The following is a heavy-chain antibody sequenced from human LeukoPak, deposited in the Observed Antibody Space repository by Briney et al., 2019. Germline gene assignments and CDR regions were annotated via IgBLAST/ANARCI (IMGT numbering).Heavy chain of an antibody. Sequence: SETLSLTCTVSGGSISSYYWSWIRQPPGKGLEWIGSIYYSGSTYYNPSLKSRVTISVDTSKNQFSLKLSSVTAADTAVYYCARHLYAFDYWGQGTLVTVSS. J-gene: IGHJ4*02. CDR2: IYYSGST. CDR1: GGSISSYY. D-gene: IGHD2-8*01. V-gene: IGHV4-59*05. CDR3: ARHLYAFDY.